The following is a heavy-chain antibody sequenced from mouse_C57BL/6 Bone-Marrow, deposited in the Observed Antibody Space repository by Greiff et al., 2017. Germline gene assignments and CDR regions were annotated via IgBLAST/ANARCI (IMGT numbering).Heavy chain of an antibody. D-gene: IGHD1-1*01. CDR1: GYTFTSYW. Sequence: VQLQQPGAELVKPGASVKMSCKASGYTFTSYWLTWVKQRPGHGLEWIGDIYPGSGSTNYNEKFKSKATLTVDTSSSTAYMQLSSLTSEDSAVYDCARGRIRSPFAYWGQGTLVTVSA. CDR3: ARGRIRSPFAY. CDR2: IYPGSGST. V-gene: IGHV1-55*01. J-gene: IGHJ3*01.